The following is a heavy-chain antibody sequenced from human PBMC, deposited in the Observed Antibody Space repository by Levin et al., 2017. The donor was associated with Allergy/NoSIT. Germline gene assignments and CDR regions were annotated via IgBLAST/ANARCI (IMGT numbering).Heavy chain of an antibody. CDR2: IVPVFGST. CDR1: GGTFRHYA. Sequence: SVKVSCKASGGTFRHYALSWVRQAPGQGFEWMGGIVPVFGSTNYAQKFHGRVTITADESTSTANMELSSLRSDDTAVYYCVSGSAYSCVHYYFDYWGQGTLVTVSS. D-gene: IGHD5-18*01. V-gene: IGHV1-69*13. J-gene: IGHJ4*02. CDR3: VSGSAYSCVHYYFDY.